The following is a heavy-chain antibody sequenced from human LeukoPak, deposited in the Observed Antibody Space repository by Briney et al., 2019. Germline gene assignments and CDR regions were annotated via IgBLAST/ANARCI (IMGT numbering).Heavy chain of an antibody. Sequence: GGSLRLSCAASGFTFDDYTMHWVRQAPGKGLMWVSRIKSDGSETSYADSVKGRFTISRDNARNTLYLQMNSLRPEDTAIYYCASDRVFYGLDVWGQGTTVTVSS. CDR1: GFTFDDYT. CDR2: IKSDGSET. V-gene: IGHV3-74*01. CDR3: ASDRVFYGLDV. J-gene: IGHJ6*02.